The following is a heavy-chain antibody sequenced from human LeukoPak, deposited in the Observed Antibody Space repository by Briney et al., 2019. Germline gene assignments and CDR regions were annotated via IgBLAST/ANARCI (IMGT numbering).Heavy chain of an antibody. J-gene: IGHJ5*02. CDR1: GYTFTGYY. Sequence: GASVKVSCKASGYTFTGYYMHWVRQAPGQGLEWMGWINPNSGGTNYAQKFQGRVTMTRDTSISTAYMELSRLRSDDTAVYYCARVRRAVAGTPYGWFDPWGQGTLVTVSS. CDR3: ARVRRAVAGTPYGWFDP. D-gene: IGHD6-19*01. V-gene: IGHV1-2*02. CDR2: INPNSGGT.